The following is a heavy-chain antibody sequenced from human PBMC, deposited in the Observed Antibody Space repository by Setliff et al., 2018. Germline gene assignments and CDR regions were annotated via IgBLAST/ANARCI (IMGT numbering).Heavy chain of an antibody. CDR3: AKFSHPYSSGWYGFDY. J-gene: IGHJ4*02. CDR1: GFSFSSYA. CDR2: ISGSGAIT. Sequence: PGGSLRLSCAASGFSFSSYAMHWVRQAPGKGLEWVSAISGSGAITYYADSVKGRFTISRDNSKNTLYLQMNSLRAEDTAVYYCAKFSHPYSSGWYGFDYWGQGTLVTVSS. V-gene: IGHV3-23*01. D-gene: IGHD6-19*01.